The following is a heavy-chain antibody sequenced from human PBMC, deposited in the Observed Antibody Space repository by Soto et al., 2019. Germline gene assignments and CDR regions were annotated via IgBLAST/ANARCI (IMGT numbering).Heavy chain of an antibody. V-gene: IGHV5-51*01. CDR3: ARHQAAGPYYYYYGMDV. CDR2: IYPGDSDT. D-gene: IGHD6-13*01. CDR1: GYSFTRHL. Sequence: GGVLKVSCKGSGYSFTRHLVGWVGPVPGEGLEWMGIIYPGDSDTRYSPSFQGQVTISADKSISTAYLQWSSLKASDTAMYYCARHQAAGPYYYYYGMDVWGQGTTVTVSS. J-gene: IGHJ6*02.